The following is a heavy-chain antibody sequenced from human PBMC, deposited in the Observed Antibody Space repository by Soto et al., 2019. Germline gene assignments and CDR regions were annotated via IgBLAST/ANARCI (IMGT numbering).Heavy chain of an antibody. V-gene: IGHV3-23*01. Sequence: EVQLLESGGGLVQPGGSLRLSCAAAGFTFRSYDMSWVRQAPGKGLEWVSAISGSGGSTYYADSVKGRFTISRDNSKNTLYLQMNSLRAEDTAVYYCAKATGTTPGRWFDPWCQGTLVTVSS. CDR2: ISGSGGST. D-gene: IGHD1-1*01. J-gene: IGHJ5*02. CDR3: AKATGTTPGRWFDP. CDR1: GFTFRSYD.